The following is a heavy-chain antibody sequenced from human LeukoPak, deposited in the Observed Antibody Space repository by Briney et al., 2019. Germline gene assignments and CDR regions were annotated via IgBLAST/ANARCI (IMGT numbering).Heavy chain of an antibody. D-gene: IGHD2-21*01. V-gene: IGHV3-30*02. CDR2: IRYDGSNK. J-gene: IGHJ6*03. CDR3: ARAHIVGFDYYYYLDV. CDR1: GFTFSSYG. Sequence: PGGSLRLSCAASGFTFSSYGMHWVRQAPGKGLEWVAFIRYDGSNKYYADSVKGRFTISRDNSKNTLYLQMNSLRAEDTSVYYCARAHIVGFDYYYYLDVWGRGTTVTVSS.